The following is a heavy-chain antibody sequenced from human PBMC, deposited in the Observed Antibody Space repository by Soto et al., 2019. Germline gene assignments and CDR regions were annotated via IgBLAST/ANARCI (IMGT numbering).Heavy chain of an antibody. Sequence: GVSLRLSRAASGFTGSLSYMSWVCQAPGKGLEWVSVIYSGGSTYYADSVKGRFTISRDNSKNTLYLQMNSLRAEDTAVYYCARDLWGYCGTDCYPLDVWGQGTTVTVSS. CDR3: ARDLWGYCGTDCYPLDV. D-gene: IGHD2-21*02. CDR2: IYSGGST. CDR1: GFTGSLSY. V-gene: IGHV3-66*01. J-gene: IGHJ6*02.